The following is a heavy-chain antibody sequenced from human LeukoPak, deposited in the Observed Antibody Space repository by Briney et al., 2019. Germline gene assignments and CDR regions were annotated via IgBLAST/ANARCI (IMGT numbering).Heavy chain of an antibody. V-gene: IGHV1-69*13. J-gene: IGHJ3*02. Sequence: SVKVSCKASGGTFSSYAISWVRQAPGQGLEWMGGIIPIFGTANYAQKFQGRVTIAADESTSTAYMELSSLRSEDTAVYYCARGRKDTAMVKDENAFDIWGQGTMVTVSS. CDR2: IIPIFGTA. CDR3: ARGRKDTAMVKDENAFDI. CDR1: GGTFSSYA. D-gene: IGHD5-18*01.